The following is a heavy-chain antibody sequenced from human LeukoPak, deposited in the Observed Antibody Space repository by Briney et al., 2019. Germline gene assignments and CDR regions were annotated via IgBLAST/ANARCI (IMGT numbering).Heavy chain of an antibody. V-gene: IGHV4-30-2*01. CDR3: ARHIPSGGHYFDY. CDR1: GGSISSGGYS. D-gene: IGHD3-10*01. J-gene: IGHJ4*02. CDR2: IYHSENT. Sequence: SQTLSLTCAVSGGSISSGGYSWSWIRQPPGKGLEWSGYIYHSENTYYNPSLNSLVTISVDRSKNQFSLKLSSVTAADTAVYYCARHIPSGGHYFDYWGQGTLVTVSS.